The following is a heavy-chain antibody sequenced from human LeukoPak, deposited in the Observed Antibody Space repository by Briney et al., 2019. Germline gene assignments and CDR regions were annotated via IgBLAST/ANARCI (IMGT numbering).Heavy chain of an antibody. CDR3: AIAGDSSTNCYRCFGN. V-gene: IGHV5-51*01. J-gene: IGHJ4*02. CDR1: GDRFTSYW. D-gene: IGHD2-2*02. CDR2: MYPGDSDT. Sequence: GESLKISCQASGDRFTSYWIGWLRQMPGQGLEWVAIMYPGDSDTRYNPSFQGQVTISVDKSISTAYLQWSSLQASDTAMYYCAIAGDSSTNCYRCFGNWGQGTRVTVSS.